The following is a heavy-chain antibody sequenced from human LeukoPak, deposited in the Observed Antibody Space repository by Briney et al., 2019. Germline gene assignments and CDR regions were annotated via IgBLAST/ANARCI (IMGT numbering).Heavy chain of an antibody. J-gene: IGHJ4*02. CDR1: GFTFRSYD. CDR2: IKTDGSET. D-gene: IGHD6-19*01. CDR3: VKNDGWFHLAQ. Sequence: PGGSLRLSCAVSGFTFRSYDMGWVRQAPGKGLEWVGHIKTDGSETYYLDSLKGRISISRDNTNNALYLQMNSLRVEDTAIYYCVKNDGWFHLAQWGQGTLVTVSS. V-gene: IGHV3-7*03.